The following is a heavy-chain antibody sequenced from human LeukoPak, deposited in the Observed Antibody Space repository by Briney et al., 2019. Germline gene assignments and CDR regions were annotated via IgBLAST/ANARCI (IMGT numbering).Heavy chain of an antibody. CDR1: GGSFSGYY. J-gene: IGHJ6*03. CDR2: INHSGST. Sequence: SETLSLTCAAYGGSFSGYYWSWIRQPPGKGLEWIGEINHSGSTNYNPSLKSRVTISVDTSKNQFSLKLSSVTAADTAVYYCAFMVGGVFNRYYYSLDVGAKGPRSPSP. CDR3: AFMVGGVFNRYYYSLDV. V-gene: IGHV4-34*01. D-gene: IGHD3-10*01.